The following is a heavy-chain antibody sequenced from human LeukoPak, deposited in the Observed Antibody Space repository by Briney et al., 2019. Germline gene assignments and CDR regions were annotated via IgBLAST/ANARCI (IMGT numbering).Heavy chain of an antibody. CDR2: INPNSGGT. Sequence: ASVKVSCKASGYTSTGYYMHWVRQAPGQGLEWMGWINPNSGGTNYAQKFQGRVTMTRDTSSSTDYMELSRLRSDDTAVYYCARGNIVVVPAAIGSSTESDWGQGTLVSVSS. J-gene: IGHJ4*02. D-gene: IGHD2-2*01. V-gene: IGHV1-2*02. CDR1: GYTSTGYY. CDR3: ARGNIVVVPAAIGSSTESD.